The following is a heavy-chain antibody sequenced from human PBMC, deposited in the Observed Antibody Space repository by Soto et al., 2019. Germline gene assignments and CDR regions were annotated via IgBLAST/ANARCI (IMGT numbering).Heavy chain of an antibody. CDR3: AKDGGGKARQDAFDL. CDR2: IIGSVGST. Sequence: GGSLRLSCAASGFTFSSDAMSWVRQAPGKGLEWVSAIIGSVGSTYYADSVKGRFTISRDNSKNTLYLQMNSLRAEDTAVYYCAKDGGGKARQDAFDLWGQGTMVTVSS. CDR1: GFTFSSDA. D-gene: IGHD2-15*01. J-gene: IGHJ3*01. V-gene: IGHV3-23*01.